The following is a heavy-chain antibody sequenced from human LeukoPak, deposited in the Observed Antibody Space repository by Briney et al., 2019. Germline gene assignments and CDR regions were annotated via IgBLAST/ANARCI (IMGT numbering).Heavy chain of an antibody. CDR2: ISGSGGST. D-gene: IGHD6-19*01. CDR1: GFTFSNYG. CDR3: AKDHVSGGWSVEGGLDY. Sequence: GGSLRLSCAASGFTFSNYGMSWVRQAPGKGLEWVSAISGSGGSTYYADSVKGRFTISRDNSKNTLYLQMNSLRAEDTAVYYCAKDHVSGGWSVEGGLDYWGQGTLVTVSS. J-gene: IGHJ4*02. V-gene: IGHV3-23*01.